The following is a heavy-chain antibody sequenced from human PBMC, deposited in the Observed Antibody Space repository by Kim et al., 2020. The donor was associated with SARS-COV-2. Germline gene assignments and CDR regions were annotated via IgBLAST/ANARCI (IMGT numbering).Heavy chain of an antibody. Sequence: GGSLRLSCAASGFTFSSYGMHWVRQAPGKGLEWVAVISYDGSNKYYADSVKGRFTITRDNSKNTLYLQMNSLRAEDTAVYYCAKQYEAVLLWFGELLSSSYYCYYGMDVWGQGTTVTVSS. D-gene: IGHD3-10*01. J-gene: IGHJ6*02. CDR3: AKQYEAVLLWFGELLSSSYYCYYGMDV. V-gene: IGHV3-30*18. CDR2: ISYDGSNK. CDR1: GFTFSSYG.